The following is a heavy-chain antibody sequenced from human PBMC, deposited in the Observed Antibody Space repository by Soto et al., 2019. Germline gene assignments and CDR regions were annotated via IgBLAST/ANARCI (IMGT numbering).Heavy chain of an antibody. CDR3: ARGASPKIRYFDTSGPFDP. Sequence: QVQLQQWGAGLLKPSETLSLTCAVYGGSFSGYYWSWIRQPPGKGLEWIGEINHSGSTNYNPSLKSRVTISVDTSKNQFSLKLSSVTAADTAVYYCARGASPKIRYFDTSGPFDPWGQGTLVTVSS. V-gene: IGHV4-34*01. D-gene: IGHD3-9*01. J-gene: IGHJ5*02. CDR2: INHSGST. CDR1: GGSFSGYY.